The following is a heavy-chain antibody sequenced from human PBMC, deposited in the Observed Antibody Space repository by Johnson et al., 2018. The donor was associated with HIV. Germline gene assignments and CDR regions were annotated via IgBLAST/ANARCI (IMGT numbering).Heavy chain of an antibody. CDR1: GFTVSNNY. Sequence: VQLVESGGGLVQPGKSLRLSCAASGFTVSNNYMSWVRQAPGKGLEWVSVIYSGGSTYYADSVKGRFTISRDNSKNTLYLQMNSLRAEDTAVYYCARAKNLFWSGYYDAFDIWGQGTMVTVSS. CDR3: ARAKNLFWSGYYDAFDI. D-gene: IGHD3-3*01. V-gene: IGHV3-66*02. CDR2: IYSGGST. J-gene: IGHJ3*02.